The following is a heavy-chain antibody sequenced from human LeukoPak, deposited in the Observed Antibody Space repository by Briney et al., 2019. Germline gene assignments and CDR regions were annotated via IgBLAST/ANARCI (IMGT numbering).Heavy chain of an antibody. CDR3: ARLGGSGNYWNFDY. CDR2: ISYSGST. CDR1: GGSISSYY. V-gene: IGHV4-59*01. Sequence: KPSETLSLTCTVSGGSISSYYWNWLRQPPGKGLEWIGYISYSGSTNYNSSLKSRVTISVDTSKNQLSLQLSSVTAADTAVYYCARLGGSGNYWNFDYWGQGTLVTVSS. D-gene: IGHD3-10*01. J-gene: IGHJ4*02.